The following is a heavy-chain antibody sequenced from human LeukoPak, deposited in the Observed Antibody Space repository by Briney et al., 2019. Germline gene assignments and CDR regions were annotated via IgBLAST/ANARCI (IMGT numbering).Heavy chain of an antibody. CDR3: AKCKGLMVYRLYYFDY. J-gene: IGHJ4*02. Sequence: GGSLRLSCAASGFTFSSYAMSWVRQAPGKGLEWVSAISGSGGSTYYADSVKGRYTISRDNSKNTLYLQMNSLRAEDTAVYYCAKCKGLMVYRLYYFDYWGQGTLVTVSS. CDR1: GFTFSSYA. V-gene: IGHV3-23*01. D-gene: IGHD2-8*01. CDR2: ISGSGGST.